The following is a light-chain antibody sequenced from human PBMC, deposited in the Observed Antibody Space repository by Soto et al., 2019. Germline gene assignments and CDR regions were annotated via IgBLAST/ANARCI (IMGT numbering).Light chain of an antibody. CDR2: HVT. CDR1: SSDIGHYDY. V-gene: IGLV2-14*03. Sequence: QSALTQPASVSGSPVQSITIYCTGTSSDIGHYDYVSWYQQHPGKAPKLMIYHVTHRPSGVSNRYSGSKSGNSASLTISGLQADDEADYYCCSLTPRHTYVFGSGIKLTVL. CDR3: CSLTPRHTYV. J-gene: IGLJ1*01.